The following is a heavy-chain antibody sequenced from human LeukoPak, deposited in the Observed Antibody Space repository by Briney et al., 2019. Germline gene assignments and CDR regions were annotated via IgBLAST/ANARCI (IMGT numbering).Heavy chain of an antibody. D-gene: IGHD3-22*01. CDR3: ASDYYDSSGYTN. CDR1: GGTFSSYA. CDR2: IIPIFGTA. V-gene: IGHV1-69*06. J-gene: IGHJ4*02. Sequence: SVKVSCKASGGTFSSYAISWVRQAPGQGLEWMGGIIPIFGTANYAQKFQGRVTITADKSTSTAYMELSSLRSEDTAVYYCASDYYDSSGYTNWGQGTLVTVSS.